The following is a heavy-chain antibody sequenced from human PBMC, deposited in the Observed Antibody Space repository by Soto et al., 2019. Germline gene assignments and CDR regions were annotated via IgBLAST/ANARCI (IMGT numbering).Heavy chain of an antibody. Sequence: QVQLVESGGGVVQPGRSLRLSCAASGFTFSSYGMHWVRQAPGKGLEWVAVIWYDGSNKHYADSVKGRFTISRDNSKNTLYLQMNSLRAEDTAVYYCARADSSRGYYYAIDYWGQGTLVTVSS. CDR2: IWYDGSNK. V-gene: IGHV3-33*01. CDR1: GFTFSSYG. J-gene: IGHJ4*02. D-gene: IGHD3-22*01. CDR3: ARADSSRGYYYAIDY.